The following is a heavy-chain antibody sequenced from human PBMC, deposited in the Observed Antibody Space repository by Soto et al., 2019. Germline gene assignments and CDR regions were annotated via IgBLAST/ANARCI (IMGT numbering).Heavy chain of an antibody. D-gene: IGHD2-2*01. CDR1: GGTFSSYA. V-gene: IGHV1-69*01. J-gene: IGHJ6*02. Sequence: QVQLVQSGADVKKPGSSVKVSCKASGGTFSSYAISWVRQAPGQGLEWMGGIIPISDTTNYAQKFQGRVTITAEESTSTAYMELSSLRSEDTAVYYGARSQGSSTSLEIYYYYYYGMDVWGQGTTVTVSS. CDR3: ARSQGSSTSLEIYYYYYYGMDV. CDR2: IIPISDTT.